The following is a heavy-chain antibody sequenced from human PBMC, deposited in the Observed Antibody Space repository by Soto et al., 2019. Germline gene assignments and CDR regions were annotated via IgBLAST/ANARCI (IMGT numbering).Heavy chain of an antibody. CDR3: ARGKDGSIDY. V-gene: IGHV6-1*01. J-gene: IGHJ4*02. CDR2: TYYRSKWYN. D-gene: IGHD5-12*01. Sequence: SPPLSLPCAVSGDSVSSNSDSWNWIRQSPSRGLEWLGRTYYRSKWYNEYAVSVKSRITINPDTSKNQFSLQLNSVTPEDTAVYYCARGKDGSIDYWGQGTLVTVSS. CDR1: GDSVSSNSDS.